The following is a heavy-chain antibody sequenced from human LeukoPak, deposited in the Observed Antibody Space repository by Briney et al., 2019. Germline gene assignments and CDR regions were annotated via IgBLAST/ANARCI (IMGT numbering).Heavy chain of an antibody. J-gene: IGHJ4*02. CDR1: GFTFSSSW. D-gene: IGHD3-10*01. Sequence: AGSLRLSCAASGFTFSSSWMTWVRQAPGKGLEWVANRKQDGSESYYVDSLKGRLTISRDNAKNSLYLQMNSLRAEDTAVYYCARETDGSGSSPVFFDYWGQGTLVTVSS. CDR3: ARETDGSGSSPVFFDY. CDR2: RKQDGSES. V-gene: IGHV3-7*05.